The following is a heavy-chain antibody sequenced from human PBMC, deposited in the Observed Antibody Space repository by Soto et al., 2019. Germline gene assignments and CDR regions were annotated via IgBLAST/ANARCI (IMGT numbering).Heavy chain of an antibody. Sequence: PSETLSLTCTVSGGSISSYYWSWIRQPPGKGLEWIGYIYYSGSTNYNPSLKSRVTISVDTSKNQFSLKLSSVTAADTAVYYCARLVSYYYDSSGYHEVFDYWGQGTLVTVSS. V-gene: IGHV4-59*01. CDR3: ARLVSYYYDSSGYHEVFDY. CDR1: GGSISSYY. J-gene: IGHJ4*02. D-gene: IGHD3-22*01. CDR2: IYYSGST.